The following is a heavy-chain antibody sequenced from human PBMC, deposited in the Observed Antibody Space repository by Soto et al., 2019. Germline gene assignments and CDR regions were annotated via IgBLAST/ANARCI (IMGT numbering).Heavy chain of an antibody. D-gene: IGHD5-12*01. V-gene: IGHV1-2*02. CDR3: ARGPYIVATIYYYYYGMDV. CDR2: INPNSGGT. J-gene: IGHJ6*02. Sequence: ASVKVSCKASGYTFTGYYMHWVRQAPGQGXEWMGWINPNSGGTNYAQKFQGRVTMTRDTSISTAYMELSRLRSDDTAVYYCARGPYIVATIYYYYYGMDVWGQGTTVTVSS. CDR1: GYTFTGYY.